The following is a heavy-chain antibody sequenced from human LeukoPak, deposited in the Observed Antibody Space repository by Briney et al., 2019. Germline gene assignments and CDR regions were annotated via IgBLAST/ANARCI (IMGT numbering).Heavy chain of an antibody. D-gene: IGHD5-24*01. Sequence: HGESLKISCKGSGYSFTSYWIGWVRQLPGKGLEWMGIIYPGDSDTRYSPSFQGQVTISADKSISTAYLQWSNLKASDTAMYYCARRRDGYNFAFDIWGQGTMVTVSS. V-gene: IGHV5-51*01. CDR2: IYPGDSDT. CDR3: ARRRDGYNFAFDI. CDR1: GYSFTSYW. J-gene: IGHJ3*02.